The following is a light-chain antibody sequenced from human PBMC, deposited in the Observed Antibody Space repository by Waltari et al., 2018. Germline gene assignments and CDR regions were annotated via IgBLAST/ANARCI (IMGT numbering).Light chain of an antibody. CDR1: QRITSW. CDR2: KAS. CDR3: QQYNSYPWT. Sequence: DIQMTQSPSTLSASVGDRVTITCRASQRITSWLAWYQQIPGKPPKLLIYKASTLESGVPSRFSGSGSGTEFTLTIISLQPDDFATYYCQQYNSYPWTFGHGTKVELK. V-gene: IGKV1-5*03. J-gene: IGKJ1*01.